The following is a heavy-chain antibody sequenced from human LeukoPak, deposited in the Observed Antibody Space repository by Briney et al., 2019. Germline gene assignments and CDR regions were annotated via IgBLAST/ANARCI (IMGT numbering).Heavy chain of an antibody. CDR2: IWFDGSNK. D-gene: IGHD7-27*01. CDR3: ARDRDWGCSYCSY. Sequence: GRPLRLSCAASGFTFSSYGMHWVPQAPGKGPEGVAVIWFDGSNKYYADSVKGRFTISRDNSKNTLYLEMNSLRAEDTAVYYCARDRDWGCSYCSYWGQGTLVTVSS. CDR1: GFTFSSYG. V-gene: IGHV3-33*01. J-gene: IGHJ4*02.